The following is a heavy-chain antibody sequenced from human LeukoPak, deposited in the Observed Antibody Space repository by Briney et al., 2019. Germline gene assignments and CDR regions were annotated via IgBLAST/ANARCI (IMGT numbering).Heavy chain of an antibody. CDR1: GGSLSSSSYY. J-gene: IGHJ4*02. CDR2: IYYSGST. Sequence: SETLSLTCTVSGGSLSSSSYYWGWIRQPPGKGLEWIGSIYYSGSTYYNPSLKGRVTISVDTSKNQFSLKLSSVTAADTAVYYCARQVVVAATRYFDYWGQGTLVTVSS. D-gene: IGHD2-15*01. V-gene: IGHV4-39*01. CDR3: ARQVVVAATRYFDY.